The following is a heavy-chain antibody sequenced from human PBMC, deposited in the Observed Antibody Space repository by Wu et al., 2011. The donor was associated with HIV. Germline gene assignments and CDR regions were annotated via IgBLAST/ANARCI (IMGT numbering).Heavy chain of an antibody. CDR2: IIPLYGTA. CDR3: ARADFSYSSSWYYFDY. CDR1: GGTFSSYA. D-gene: IGHD6-13*01. J-gene: IGHJ4*02. V-gene: IGHV1-69*18. Sequence: QVQLVQSGAEVKKPGSSVKVSCKASGGTFSSYAISWVRQAPRQGLEWMGRIIPLYGTAHYAQNFQGRVTITADESTSIAYMELSSLRSEDTAVYYCARADFSYSSSWYYFDYWGQGTLVTVSS.